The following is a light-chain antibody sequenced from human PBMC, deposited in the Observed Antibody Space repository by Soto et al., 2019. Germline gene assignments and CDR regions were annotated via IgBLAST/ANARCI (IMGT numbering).Light chain of an antibody. J-gene: IGKJ4*01. V-gene: IGKV3-15*01. CDR2: GAS. Sequence: EIVMTQSPATLSVYPGERATLSCRASQSLTSNLAWYQQKPGQAPRLLIYGASTRATGIPDRFSGRGSGTEFTLTISSLQSEDFAVYYCQQYNDWPPLTFGGGTKVEIK. CDR3: QQYNDWPPLT. CDR1: QSLTSN.